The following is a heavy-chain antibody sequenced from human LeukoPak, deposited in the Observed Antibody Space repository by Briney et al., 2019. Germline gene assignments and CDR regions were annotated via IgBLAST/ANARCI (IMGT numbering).Heavy chain of an antibody. CDR1: GGSISSYY. Sequence: SETLSLTCTVSGGSISSYYWSWIRQPAGKGLEWIGRIYTSGSTNYNPSLKSRVTMSVDTSKNQFSLKLSSVTAADTAVYYCARDISYYYGSGSYYNNYNWFDPWGQGTLVTVSS. J-gene: IGHJ5*02. D-gene: IGHD3-10*01. CDR3: ARDISYYYGSGSYYNNYNWFDP. CDR2: IYTSGST. V-gene: IGHV4-4*07.